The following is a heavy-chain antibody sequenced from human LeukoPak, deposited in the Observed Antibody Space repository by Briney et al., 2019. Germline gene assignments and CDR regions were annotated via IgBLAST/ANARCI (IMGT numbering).Heavy chain of an antibody. D-gene: IGHD3-22*01. Sequence: GASVKVSCTASGYTFTGYYMHWVRQAPGQGLEWMGWINPNSGGTNYAQTFQGGVTMTRDTSISTAYMELSRLRSDDTAVYYCARDHYDSSGYYFDYWGQGTLVTVSS. J-gene: IGHJ4*02. CDR2: INPNSGGT. V-gene: IGHV1-2*02. CDR1: GYTFTGYY. CDR3: ARDHYDSSGYYFDY.